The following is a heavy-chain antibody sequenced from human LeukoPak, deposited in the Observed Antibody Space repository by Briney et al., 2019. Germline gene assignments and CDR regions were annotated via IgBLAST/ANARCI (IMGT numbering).Heavy chain of an antibody. CDR3: ARLGFIGYAYYMDV. V-gene: IGHV4-38-2*01. Sequence: TASETLSLTCAVSGYSISSGYYWGWIRQPPGKGLEWVGRIYHSGSTYYNPSLKSRVTISVDTSKNQFSLKLSSGTAADTAVYYCARLGFIGYAYYMDVWGKGTTVTVSS. CDR2: IYHSGST. J-gene: IGHJ6*03. D-gene: IGHD5-12*01. CDR1: GYSISSGYY.